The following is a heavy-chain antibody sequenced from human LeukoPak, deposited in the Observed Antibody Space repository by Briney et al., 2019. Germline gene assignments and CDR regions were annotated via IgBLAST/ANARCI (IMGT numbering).Heavy chain of an antibody. Sequence: GASVKVSCKXSGGTFSSYAISWVRQAPGQGLEWMGRIIPIFGTANYAQKFQGRVTITTDESTSTAYMELSSLRSEDTAVYYCARHPSPIAVAVAFDIWGQGTMVTVSS. V-gene: IGHV1-69*05. CDR3: ARHPSPIAVAVAFDI. CDR1: GGTFSSYA. CDR2: IIPIFGTA. D-gene: IGHD6-19*01. J-gene: IGHJ3*02.